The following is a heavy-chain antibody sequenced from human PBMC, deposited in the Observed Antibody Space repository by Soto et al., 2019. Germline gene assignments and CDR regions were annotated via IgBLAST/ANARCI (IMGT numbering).Heavy chain of an antibody. Sequence: GGSLRLSCAASGFTFSSYGMHWVRQAPGKGLEWVAVISYDGSNKYYADSVKGRFTISRDNSKNTLYLQMNSLRAEDTAVYYCASGSGRFDYWGQGTLVTVSS. V-gene: IGHV3-30*03. CDR1: GFTFSSYG. D-gene: IGHD3-10*01. CDR2: ISYDGSNK. CDR3: ASGSGRFDY. J-gene: IGHJ4*02.